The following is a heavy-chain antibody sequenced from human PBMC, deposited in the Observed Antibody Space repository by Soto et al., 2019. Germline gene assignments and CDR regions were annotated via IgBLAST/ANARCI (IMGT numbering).Heavy chain of an antibody. CDR3: ARSLGSGYGDDAGAFDI. J-gene: IGHJ3*02. CDR2: IGTAGDT. Sequence: GGSLRLSCAASGFTFSSYDMHWVRQATGKGLEWVSAIGTAGDTYYPGSVKGRFTISRENAKNSLYLQMNSPRAGDTAVYYCARSLGSGYGDDAGAFDIWGQGTMVTVSS. V-gene: IGHV3-13*01. CDR1: GFTFSSYD. D-gene: IGHD4-17*01.